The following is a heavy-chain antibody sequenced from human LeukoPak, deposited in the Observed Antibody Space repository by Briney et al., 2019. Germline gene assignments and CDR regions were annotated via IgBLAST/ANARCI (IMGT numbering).Heavy chain of an antibody. CDR1: GGSFSGYY. CDR3: ARSAGYSSA. D-gene: IGHD6-19*01. V-gene: IGHV4-34*01. Sequence: SETLSLTCAVYGGSFSGYYWSWIRQPPGKGLEWIGEINHSGSANYNSSLKSRVTLSIDTSKNQFSLILSSVTAADTAVCYCARSAGYSSAWGQGTRVTVSS. CDR2: INHSGSA. J-gene: IGHJ5*02.